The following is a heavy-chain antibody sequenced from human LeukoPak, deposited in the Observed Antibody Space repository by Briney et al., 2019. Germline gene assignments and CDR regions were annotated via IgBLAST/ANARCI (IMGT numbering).Heavy chain of an antibody. CDR3: ARIGYSSSSWDY. D-gene: IGHD6-6*01. V-gene: IGHV3-23*01. CDR2: ISGSGGST. J-gene: IGHJ4*02. Sequence: GGSLRLSCAASGFTFSSYAMSWVRQAPGKGLEWVSAISGSGGSTYYADSVKGRFTISRDNAKNSVYLQINSLRAEDTAVYYCARIGYSSSSWDYWGQGTLVIVSS. CDR1: GFTFSSYA.